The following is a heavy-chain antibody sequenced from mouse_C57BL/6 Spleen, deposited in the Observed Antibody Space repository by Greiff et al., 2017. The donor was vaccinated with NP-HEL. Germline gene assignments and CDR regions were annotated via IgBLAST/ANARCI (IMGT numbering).Heavy chain of an antibody. CDR3: ARTASLLYFDY. CDR2: INPGSGGT. CDR1: GYAFTNYL. Sequence: VQLQQSGAELVRPGTSVKVSCKASGYAFTNYLIEWVKQRPGQGLEWIGVINPGSGGTNYNEKFKGKATLTADKSSSTAYMQLSSLTSEDSAVYFCARTASLLYFDYWGQGTTLTVSS. V-gene: IGHV1-54*01. J-gene: IGHJ2*01. D-gene: IGHD2-1*01.